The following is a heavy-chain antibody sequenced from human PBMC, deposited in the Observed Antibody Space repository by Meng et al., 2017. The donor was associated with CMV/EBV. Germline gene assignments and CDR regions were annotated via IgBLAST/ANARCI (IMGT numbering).Heavy chain of an antibody. D-gene: IGHD1-1*01. J-gene: IGHJ4*02. Sequence: GESLKISCAASGFTFSNYAMSWVRQAPGKGLEWVSTISGSGGSTYYADSVKGRFTISRDISKNTLYLQMNSLRAEDTAVYYCAKVSPLNNSYYFDYWGQGTLVTVSS. V-gene: IGHV3-23*01. CDR1: GFTFSNYA. CDR3: AKVSPLNNSYYFDY. CDR2: ISGSGGST.